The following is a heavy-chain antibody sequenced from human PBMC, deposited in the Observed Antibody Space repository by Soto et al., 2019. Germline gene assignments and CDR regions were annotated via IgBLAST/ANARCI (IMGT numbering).Heavy chain of an antibody. CDR2: IWYDGSNK. J-gene: IGHJ6*02. CDR1: GFTFSSYG. CDR3: ARDDRGMDV. V-gene: IGHV3-33*01. D-gene: IGHD3-22*01. Sequence: ESGGGVVQPGRSLRLSCAASGFTFSSYGMHWVRQAPGKGLEWVAVIWYDGSNKYYADSVKGRFTISRDNSKNTLYLQMNSLRAEDTAAYYCARDDRGMDVWGQGTTVTVSS.